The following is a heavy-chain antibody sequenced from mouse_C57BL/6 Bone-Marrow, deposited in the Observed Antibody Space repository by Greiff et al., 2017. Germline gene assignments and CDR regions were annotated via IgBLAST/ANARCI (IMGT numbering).Heavy chain of an antibody. D-gene: IGHD1-1*01. V-gene: IGHV5S21*01. CDR2: ISSGGDYI. CDR3: TRRDYGSSFYWYFDV. J-gene: IGHJ1*03. Sequence: EVKLVESGEGLVKPGGSLKLSCAASGFTFSSYAMSWVRQTPEKRLEWVAYISSGGDYIYYADTVKGRFTISRDNARNTLYLQMSSLKSEDTAMYYCTRRDYGSSFYWYFDVWGTGTTVTVSS. CDR1: GFTFSSYA.